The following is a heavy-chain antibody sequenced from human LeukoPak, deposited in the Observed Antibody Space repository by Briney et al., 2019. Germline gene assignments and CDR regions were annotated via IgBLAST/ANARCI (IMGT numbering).Heavy chain of an antibody. Sequence: GGSLRLSCAASGFTFSSYAVSWVRQAPGKGLEWVSAISGSGGSTYYADSVKGRFTISRDNSKNTLYLQMNSLRAEDTAVYYCAKDGQGDIVVVVAATGPFYYYYGMDVWGQGTTVTVSS. CDR3: AKDGQGDIVVVVAATGPFYYYYGMDV. V-gene: IGHV3-23*01. CDR1: GFTFSSYA. CDR2: ISGSGGST. J-gene: IGHJ6*02. D-gene: IGHD2-15*01.